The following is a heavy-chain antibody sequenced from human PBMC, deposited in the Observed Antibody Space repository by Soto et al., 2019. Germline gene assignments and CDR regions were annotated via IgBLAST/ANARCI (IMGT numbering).Heavy chain of an antibody. D-gene: IGHD5-18*01. Sequence: EVQLVESGGGLVQPGGSLRLSCGASGFTFRTYWLSWVRQVPGKGLEWVANINQDGIEKNYVDSLKGRFTISRDNAKNSLYLQMSSLRAEDMALYYCARDGSTSWYSYDYHGMDVWGQGTTVTVSS. CDR1: GFTFRTYW. V-gene: IGHV3-7*05. J-gene: IGHJ6*02. CDR2: INQDGIEK. CDR3: ARDGSTSWYSYDYHGMDV.